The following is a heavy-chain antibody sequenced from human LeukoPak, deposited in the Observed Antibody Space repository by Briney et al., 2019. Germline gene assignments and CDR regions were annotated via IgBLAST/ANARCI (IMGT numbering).Heavy chain of an antibody. Sequence: ASVKVSCKASGGTFSSYAISWVRQAPRQGLEWMGGIIPIFGTANYAQKFQGRVTITADESTSTAYMELSSLRSEDTAVYYCARGAGYSSSWYWGDYYYGMDVWGQGTTVTVSS. J-gene: IGHJ6*02. CDR2: IIPIFGTA. V-gene: IGHV1-69*13. D-gene: IGHD6-13*01. CDR1: GGTFSSYA. CDR3: ARGAGYSSSWYWGDYYYGMDV.